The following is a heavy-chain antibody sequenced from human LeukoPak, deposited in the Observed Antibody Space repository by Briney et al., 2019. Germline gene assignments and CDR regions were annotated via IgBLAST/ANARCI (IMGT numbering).Heavy chain of an antibody. V-gene: IGHV3-23*01. D-gene: IGHD6-19*01. Sequence: GGSLRLSCAASGFTFSDYYMSWIRQAPGKGLEWVSAISGSGGSTYYADSVKGRFTISRDNSKNTLYLQMNSLRAEDTAVYYCAKDRNPIAVAGTFDYWGQGTLVTVSS. CDR2: ISGSGGST. J-gene: IGHJ4*02. CDR1: GFTFSDYY. CDR3: AKDRNPIAVAGTFDY.